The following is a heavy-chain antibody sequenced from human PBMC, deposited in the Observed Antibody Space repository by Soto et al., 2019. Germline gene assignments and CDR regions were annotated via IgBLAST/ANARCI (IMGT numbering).Heavy chain of an antibody. CDR2: ISYDGSNK. V-gene: IGHV3-30*18. D-gene: IGHD1-26*01. Sequence: QVQLVESGGGVVQPGRSLRLSCAASGFTFGSYGMHWVRQAPGKGLEWVAVISYDGSNKYYADSVKGRFTISRDNSKNTLYLQMNSLRAEDTAVYYCAKDKGIVGATPHYWGQGTLVTVSS. CDR3: AKDKGIVGATPHY. J-gene: IGHJ4*02. CDR1: GFTFGSYG.